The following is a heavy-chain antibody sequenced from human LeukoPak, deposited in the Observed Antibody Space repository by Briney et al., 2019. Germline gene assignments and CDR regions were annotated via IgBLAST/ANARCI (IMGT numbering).Heavy chain of an antibody. V-gene: IGHV4-34*01. CDR1: GGSFSGYY. Sequence: SETLSLTCAVYGGSFSGYYWSWIRQPPGKGLEWIGEINHSGSTNYNPSLKSRVTISVDTSKNQFSLKLSSVTAADTAVYYCARAAPNNYYYYYMDVWGKGTTVTVSS. J-gene: IGHJ6*03. D-gene: IGHD2/OR15-2a*01. CDR3: ARAAPNNYYYYYMDV. CDR2: INHSGST.